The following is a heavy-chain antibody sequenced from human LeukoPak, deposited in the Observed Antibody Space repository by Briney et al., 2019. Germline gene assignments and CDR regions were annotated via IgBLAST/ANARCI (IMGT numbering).Heavy chain of an antibody. D-gene: IGHD6-19*01. Sequence: PSETLSLTCTVSGHSISSGYFWGWIWQPPGKGLEWIGSIYHSGSTHYNPSLKSRVTISIITSKNQFSLKLSSVTATDTALYYCARRIAVTGSFDYWGQGTLVTVSS. V-gene: IGHV4-38-2*02. CDR3: ARRIAVTGSFDY. CDR2: IYHSGST. J-gene: IGHJ4*02. CDR1: GHSISSGYF.